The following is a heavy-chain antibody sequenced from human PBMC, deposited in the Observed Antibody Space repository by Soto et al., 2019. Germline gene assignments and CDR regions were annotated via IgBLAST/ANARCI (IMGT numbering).Heavy chain of an antibody. CDR1: GGTFSSYA. D-gene: IGHD2-2*01. V-gene: IGHV1-69*13. J-gene: IGHJ6*02. CDR3: ARDPDIVVVPAAHERYYYYYGMDV. Sequence: SVKVSCKASGGTFSSYAISWVRQAPGQGLEWMGGIIPIFGTANYAQKFQGRVTITADESTSTAYMELSSLRSEDTAVYYCARDPDIVVVPAAHERYYYYYGMDVWGQGTTVTVSS. CDR2: IIPIFGTA.